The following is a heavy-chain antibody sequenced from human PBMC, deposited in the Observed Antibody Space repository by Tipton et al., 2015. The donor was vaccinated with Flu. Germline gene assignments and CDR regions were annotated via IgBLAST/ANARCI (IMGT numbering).Heavy chain of an antibody. D-gene: IGHD3-10*01. Sequence: GLVKPSETLSLTCAVYGGSFSGYYWNWIRQPPGNGLEWIGEINHSGSTNYNPSLKSRVTISVDTSKNQFSLKLSSVTAADTAVYYCARGLYGSGGYQRRYFDYWGQGTLVTVSS. J-gene: IGHJ4*02. V-gene: IGHV4-34*01. CDR3: ARGLYGSGGYQRRYFDY. CDR2: INHSGST. CDR1: GGSFSGYY.